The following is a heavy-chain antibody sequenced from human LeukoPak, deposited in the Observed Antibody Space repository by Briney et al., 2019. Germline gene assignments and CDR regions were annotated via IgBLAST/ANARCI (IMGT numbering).Heavy chain of an antibody. CDR1: GGSISSSSYY. Sequence: SETLSLTCTVSGGSISSSSYYWGWIRQPPGKGLEWIGSIYYSGSTYYNPSLKSRVTISVDTSKNQFSLKLSSVTAADTAVYYCARLDSGSSWSRAYYYGMDVWGQGTTVTVSS. V-gene: IGHV4-39*07. CDR3: ARLDSGSSWSRAYYYGMDV. J-gene: IGHJ6*02. CDR2: IYYSGST. D-gene: IGHD6-13*01.